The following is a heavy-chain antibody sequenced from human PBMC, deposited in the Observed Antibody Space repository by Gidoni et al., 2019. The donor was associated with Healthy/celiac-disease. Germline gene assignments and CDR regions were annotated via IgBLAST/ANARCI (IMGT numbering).Heavy chain of an antibody. J-gene: IGHJ6*02. V-gene: IGHV3-23*01. CDR2: IGGSGGSK. CDR1: GFPFSSYA. CDR3: AHTGIFGVVKNGMDV. D-gene: IGHD3-3*01. Sequence: EVQLLESGGGLVQPGGSLRLSCAASGFPFSSYAMSWVRQAPGKGLWWVSAIGGSGGSKYYADSVKGRFTISRDNSKNTLYLQMNSLRAEDTAVYYCAHTGIFGVVKNGMDVWGQGTTVTVSS.